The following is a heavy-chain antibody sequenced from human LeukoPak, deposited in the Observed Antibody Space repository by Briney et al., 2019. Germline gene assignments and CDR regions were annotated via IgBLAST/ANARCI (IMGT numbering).Heavy chain of an antibody. CDR3: ARCGSGWYQVDS. Sequence: PGGSLRLSCAASGFTFSSYEMNWVRQAPGKGLEWVSYISSSGSTIYYADSVKGRFTISRDNAKNSLYLQMNSLRAEDTAVYYCARCGSGWYQVDSWGQGTLVTVSS. D-gene: IGHD6-19*01. CDR2: ISSSGSTI. CDR1: GFTFSSYE. J-gene: IGHJ4*02. V-gene: IGHV3-48*03.